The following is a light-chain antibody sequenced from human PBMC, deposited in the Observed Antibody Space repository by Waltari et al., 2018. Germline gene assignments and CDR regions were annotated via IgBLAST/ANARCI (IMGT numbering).Light chain of an antibody. CDR3: ISYTSSISYV. J-gene: IGLJ1*01. CDR2: EVS. V-gene: IGLV2-14*01. CDR1: SSDVGGYNY. Sequence: QSALTQPASVSGSPGQSITMSCTGTSSDVGGYNYVSWYQQHPGQAPKLMIYEVSKRPSAVSTRFSGSKSGNTASLTISGLQAEDEADYFCISYTSSISYVFGTGTKVTVL.